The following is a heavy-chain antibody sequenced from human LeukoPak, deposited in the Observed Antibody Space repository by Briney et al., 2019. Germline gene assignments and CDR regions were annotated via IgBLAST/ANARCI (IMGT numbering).Heavy chain of an antibody. CDR3: ARRLLGYCSGGSCYSGYFQH. Sequence: SETLSLTCTVSSGSISTSNYYWGWVRQPPGKALEWIGNIFYSGSTYYSPSLKSRVTVSVDTSKNLFSLKLSSVTAADTAVYYCARRLLGYCSGGSCYSGYFQHWGQGTLVTVSS. CDR1: SGSISTSNYY. J-gene: IGHJ1*01. CDR2: IFYSGST. V-gene: IGHV4-39*07. D-gene: IGHD2-15*01.